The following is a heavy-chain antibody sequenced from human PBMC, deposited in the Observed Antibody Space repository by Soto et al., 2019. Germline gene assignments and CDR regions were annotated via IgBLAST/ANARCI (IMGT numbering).Heavy chain of an antibody. CDR2: ISNDGSIT. Sequence: GGSLRLSCAASGFSLGSNSMAWVRQAPGERLQWISGISNDGSITFYVDSVRGRFTISRDTSSNTLYLQMDSLRVEDPALYFCAKWSGFGDAWGQGALVTVSS. CDR1: GFSLGSNS. CDR3: AKWSGFGDA. J-gene: IGHJ5*02. D-gene: IGHD3-10*01. V-gene: IGHV3-23*01.